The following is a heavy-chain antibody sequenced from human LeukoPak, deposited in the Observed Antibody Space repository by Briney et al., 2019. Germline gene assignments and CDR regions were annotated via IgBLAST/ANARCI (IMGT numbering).Heavy chain of an antibody. V-gene: IGHV3-7*01. D-gene: IGHD2-2*01. CDR1: GFTFNTFW. Sequence: GGSLILSCAASGFTFNTFWMNWVRQAPGKGLERVASINQGGTEKYYVDSVKGRFTIPRDNAKNSLYLQMYSLKAEDTAVYYCARDGPPAGLYFDNWGQGTLVTVSS. J-gene: IGHJ4*02. CDR3: ARDGPPAGLYFDN. CDR2: INQGGTEK.